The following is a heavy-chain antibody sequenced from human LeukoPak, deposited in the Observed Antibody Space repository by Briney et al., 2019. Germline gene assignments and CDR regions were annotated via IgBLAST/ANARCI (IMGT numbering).Heavy chain of an antibody. D-gene: IGHD1-1*01. CDR2: ISGSGDSA. V-gene: IGHV3-23*01. Sequence: GGSLRLSCAASGFTFSSYAMSWVRLAPGKGLEWVSGISGSGDSAYYADSVKGRFTISRDNSKNTLYLQKNSLRAEDTAVYYCAKDRNVWNFDSWGQGTLVTVSA. J-gene: IGHJ4*02. CDR3: AKDRNVWNFDS. CDR1: GFTFSSYA.